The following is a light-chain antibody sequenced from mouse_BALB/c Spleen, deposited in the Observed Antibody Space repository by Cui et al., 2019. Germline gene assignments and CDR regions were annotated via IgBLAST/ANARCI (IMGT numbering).Light chain of an antibody. Sequence: DIQMTQSPASLSVSVGETVTITCRASGNIYSNLAWYQQKQGKSPQLLVYAATNLADGVPSRFSGSGSGTQYSLKINSLQSEDFGSYYCQHFWGTPFTFGSGTKLEIK. CDR2: AAT. CDR1: GNIYSN. J-gene: IGKJ4*01. CDR3: QHFWGTPFT. V-gene: IGKV12-46*01.